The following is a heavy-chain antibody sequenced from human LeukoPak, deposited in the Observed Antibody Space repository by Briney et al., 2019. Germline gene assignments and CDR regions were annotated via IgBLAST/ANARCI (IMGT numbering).Heavy chain of an antibody. CDR1: GYTFTGYY. J-gene: IGHJ5*02. CDR3: ARSKYRIVVVAARNWFDP. D-gene: IGHD2-15*01. V-gene: IGHV1-2*02. CDR2: INPNSGGT. Sequence: ASVTVSCKASGYTFTGYYMHWVRQAPGQGLEWMGWINPNSGGTNYAQKFQGRVTMTRDTSISTAYMELSRLRSDDTAVYYCARSKYRIVVVAARNWFDPWGQGTLVTVSS.